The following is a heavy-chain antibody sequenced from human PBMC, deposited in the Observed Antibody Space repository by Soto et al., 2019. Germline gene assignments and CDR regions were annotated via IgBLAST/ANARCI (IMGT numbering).Heavy chain of an antibody. CDR2: ISWNSGSI. V-gene: IGHV3-9*01. CDR3: AKDWVDDLMVYATPTPYYYYMDV. D-gene: IGHD2-8*01. J-gene: IGHJ6*03. CDR1: GFTFDDYA. Sequence: GGSLRLSCAASGFTFDDYAMHWVRQAPGKGLEWVSGISWNSGSIGYADSVKGRFTISRDNAKNSLYLQMNSLRAEDTALYYCAKDWVDDLMVYATPTPYYYYMDVWGKGTTVTVSS.